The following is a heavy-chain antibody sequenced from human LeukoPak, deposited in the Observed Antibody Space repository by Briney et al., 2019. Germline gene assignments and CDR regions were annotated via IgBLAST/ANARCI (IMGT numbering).Heavy chain of an antibody. Sequence: SETLSLTCTVSGGSISSYYWSWIRQPPGKGLEWIGCIYYSGSTNYNPSLKSRVTISVDTSKNQFSLKLSSVTAADTAVYYCARGPDIVVVPAAYWYFDLWGRGTLVTVSS. D-gene: IGHD2-2*01. V-gene: IGHV4-59*01. J-gene: IGHJ2*01. CDR2: IYYSGST. CDR1: GGSISSYY. CDR3: ARGPDIVVVPAAYWYFDL.